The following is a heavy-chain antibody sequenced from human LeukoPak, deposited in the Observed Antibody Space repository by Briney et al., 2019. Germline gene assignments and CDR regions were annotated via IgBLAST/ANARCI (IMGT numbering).Heavy chain of an antibody. CDR2: INHSGST. V-gene: IGHV4-34*01. CDR3: ARLPKKYYYGSGRNLGPAYYFDY. J-gene: IGHJ4*02. CDR1: GGSFSNYY. D-gene: IGHD3-10*01. Sequence: SETLSLTCAVYGGSFSNYYWTWIRQPPGKGLEWIGEINHSGSTRYNPSLKSRVIISVDTSKNQFSLKLSSVTAADTAVYYCARLPKKYYYGSGRNLGPAYYFDYWGQGTLVTVSS.